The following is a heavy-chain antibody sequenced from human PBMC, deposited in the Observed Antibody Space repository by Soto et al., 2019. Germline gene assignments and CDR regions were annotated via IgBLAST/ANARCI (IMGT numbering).Heavy chain of an antibody. D-gene: IGHD6-19*01. J-gene: IGHJ6*03. V-gene: IGHV3-33*06. Sequence: GSLRLSCAASGFTFSSYGMHWVRQAPGKGLEWVAAISYSGSNKYYADSVKGRFTISRDNSKNTLYLQMNSLRAEDTAVYYCAKDRQSSGWVGFYYYYYYMDVWGKGTTVTVS. CDR3: AKDRQSSGWVGFYYYYYYMDV. CDR2: ISYSGSNK. CDR1: GFTFSSYG.